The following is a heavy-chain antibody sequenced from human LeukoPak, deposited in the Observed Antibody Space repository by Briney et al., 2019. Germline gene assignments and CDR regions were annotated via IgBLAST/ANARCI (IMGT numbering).Heavy chain of an antibody. CDR1: GFTFSSYS. D-gene: IGHD3-10*01. J-gene: IGHJ4*02. Sequence: GGSLRLSCAASGFTFSSYSMNWVRQAPGKGLEWVSSISSSSSYIYYADSLNCRFTISRDNAKNSLYLQMNSLRGDDTAVYYCARDFSGDDYWGQGTLVTVSS. CDR3: ARDFSGDDY. V-gene: IGHV3-21*01. CDR2: ISSSSSYI.